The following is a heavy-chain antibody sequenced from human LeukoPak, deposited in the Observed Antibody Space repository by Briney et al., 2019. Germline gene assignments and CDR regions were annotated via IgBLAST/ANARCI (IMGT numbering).Heavy chain of an antibody. Sequence: GGSLRLSCAASGFTFSSYWMHWVRQAPGKGLVWVSRINSDGSSTSYADSVKGRFTISRDNAKNTLYLQMNSLRAEDTAVYYCARGAVGARVYYFDYWGQGTLVTVSS. D-gene: IGHD1-26*01. V-gene: IGHV3-74*01. CDR3: ARGAVGARVYYFDY. J-gene: IGHJ4*02. CDR2: INSDGSST. CDR1: GFTFSSYW.